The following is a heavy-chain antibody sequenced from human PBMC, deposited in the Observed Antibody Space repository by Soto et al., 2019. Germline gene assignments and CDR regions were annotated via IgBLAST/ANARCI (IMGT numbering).Heavy chain of an antibody. CDR1: GGSIGSSSYY. CDR3: ARHGYTSGRTYFDY. Sequence: QLQLQESGPGLVKPSETLSLTCTVSGGSIGSSSYYWGWIRQPPGKGLEWSGSIYDRGSTYSNPSLKSRLTTSLDTSKNQFSLKLTSVTAADTAVYYCARHGYTSGRTYFDYWGQGTLVTVSS. V-gene: IGHV4-39*01. D-gene: IGHD6-19*01. CDR2: IYDRGST. J-gene: IGHJ4*02.